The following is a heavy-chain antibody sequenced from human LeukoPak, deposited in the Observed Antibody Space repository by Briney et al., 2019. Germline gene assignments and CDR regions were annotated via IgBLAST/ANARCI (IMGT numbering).Heavy chain of an antibody. CDR3: ARGKRAWRVGLAVAGRFDY. V-gene: IGHV4-34*01. CDR1: GGSFSGYY. J-gene: IGHJ4*02. D-gene: IGHD6-19*01. CDR2: INHSGST. Sequence: SETLSLTCAVYGGSFSGYYWSWIRQPPGKGLEWIGEINHSGSTNYNPSLKSRVTISVDTSKNQFPLKLSSVTAADTAVYYCARGKRAWRVGLAVAGRFDYWGQGTLVTVSS.